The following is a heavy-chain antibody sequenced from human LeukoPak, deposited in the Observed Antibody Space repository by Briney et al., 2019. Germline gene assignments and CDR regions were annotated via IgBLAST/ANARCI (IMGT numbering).Heavy chain of an antibody. V-gene: IGHV4-39*01. J-gene: IGHJ3*02. CDR2: IYYSGNT. CDR3: ARVPTYYDSSGYYAFDI. Sequence: PSETLSLTCTVSGGSISSSNYYWGWIRQPPGKGLEWIASIYYSGNTYYNPSLKSRVTISVDTSKTQFSLKLSSVTAADTAVYYCARVPTYYDSSGYYAFDIWGQGTMVTVSS. D-gene: IGHD3-22*01. CDR1: GGSISSSNYY.